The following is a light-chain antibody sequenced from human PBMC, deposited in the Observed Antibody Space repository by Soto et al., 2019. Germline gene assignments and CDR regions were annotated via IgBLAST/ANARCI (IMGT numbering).Light chain of an antibody. CDR3: QQYNNWPWT. Sequence: EIVMTQSPATLSVSPGARAALSCRASQSVSSNLAWYQQKPGQAPRLLIYGSSTRATVIPARFSGSGSGTEFTLTISRLQSEDFAVYYCQQYNNWPWTFGQGTKVDIK. V-gene: IGKV3-15*01. CDR2: GSS. CDR1: QSVSSN. J-gene: IGKJ1*01.